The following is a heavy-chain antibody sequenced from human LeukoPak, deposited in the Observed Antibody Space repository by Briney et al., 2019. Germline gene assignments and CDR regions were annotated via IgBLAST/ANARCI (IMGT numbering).Heavy chain of an antibody. CDR3: ARLASGNNWNDQMTFDY. J-gene: IGHJ4*02. CDR2: IIPIFGTA. D-gene: IGHD1-1*01. CDR1: GGTFSSYA. Sequence: ASVKVSCKASGGTFSSYAISWVRQAPGQGLEWMGGIIPIFGTANYAQKFQGRVTITTDESTSTAYMELSSLRSEDTAVYYCARLASGNNWNDQMTFDYWGQGTLVTVSS. V-gene: IGHV1-69*05.